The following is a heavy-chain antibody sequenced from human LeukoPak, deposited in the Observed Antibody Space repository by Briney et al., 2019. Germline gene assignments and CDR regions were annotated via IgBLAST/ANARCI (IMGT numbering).Heavy chain of an antibody. CDR3: TGNYYGSGSYADFDY. Sequence: GGSLRLSCAASGFTFSGSALHWVRQASGKGLEWVGRIRSTANGYATAYAASVKGRFTISRDDSKNTAYLQMDSLKTEDTAVYYCTGNYYGSGSYADFDYWGQRTLVTVSS. CDR2: IRSTANGYAT. CDR1: GFTFSGSA. D-gene: IGHD3-10*01. J-gene: IGHJ4*02. V-gene: IGHV3-73*01.